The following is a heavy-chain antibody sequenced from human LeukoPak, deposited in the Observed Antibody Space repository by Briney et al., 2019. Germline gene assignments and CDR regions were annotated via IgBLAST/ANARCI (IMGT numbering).Heavy chain of an antibody. CDR2: INHSGST. Sequence: SETLSLTCAVYGGSFSGYYWSWIRQPPGKGLEWIGEINHSGSTNYNPSLKSRVTISVDTSKNQFSLKLSSVTAADTAVYYCARELPTDYYDSSGYSSDFDYWGQGTLVTVSS. J-gene: IGHJ4*02. CDR1: GGSFSGYY. CDR3: ARELPTDYYDSSGYSSDFDY. V-gene: IGHV4-34*01. D-gene: IGHD3-22*01.